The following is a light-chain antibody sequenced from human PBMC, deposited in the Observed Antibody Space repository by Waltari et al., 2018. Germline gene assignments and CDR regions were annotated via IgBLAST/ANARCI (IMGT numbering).Light chain of an antibody. V-gene: IGKV3-15*01. CDR2: GAS. Sequence: EIVMTQSPTTLSVSPGERVTLSCRASQSVTTNLPWYQQKPGQAPRILIYGASTRATGIPARFTGSGSETEFTLTISSLQSEDSAVYFCQQYDAWPPWTFGQGTKVEIK. J-gene: IGKJ1*01. CDR1: QSVTTN. CDR3: QQYDAWPPWT.